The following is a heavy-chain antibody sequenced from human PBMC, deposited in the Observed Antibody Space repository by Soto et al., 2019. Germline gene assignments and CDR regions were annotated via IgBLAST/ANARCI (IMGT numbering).Heavy chain of an antibody. CDR2: IIPIFGTA. D-gene: IGHD6-19*01. CDR1: GGTFSSYA. CDR3: ASAAQWPKRTTGGYFDY. Sequence: QVQLVQSGAEVKKPGSSVKVSCKASGGTFSSYAISWVRQAPGQGLEWMGGIIPIFGTANYAQKFQGRVTITADESTSTAYMELSSLRSEDTAVYYCASAAQWPKRTTGGYFDYWGQGTLVTVSS. V-gene: IGHV1-69*01. J-gene: IGHJ4*02.